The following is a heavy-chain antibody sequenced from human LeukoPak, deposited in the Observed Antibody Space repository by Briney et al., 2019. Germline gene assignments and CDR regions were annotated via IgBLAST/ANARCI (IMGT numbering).Heavy chain of an antibody. D-gene: IGHD2-2*01. J-gene: IGHJ6*04. Sequence: PGGSLRLSCATSGFTFSAYGFHWVRQAAGKGLEWVGIIWDDGSEESYADSVKGRFTISRDNSNNTVYLQMNSLRVEHTAVLFFWERVGKGTAFYQNDRWGKGTTVTVSS. CDR1: GFTFSAYG. CDR3: WERVGKGTAFYQNDR. CDR2: IWDDGSEE. V-gene: IGHV3-33*06.